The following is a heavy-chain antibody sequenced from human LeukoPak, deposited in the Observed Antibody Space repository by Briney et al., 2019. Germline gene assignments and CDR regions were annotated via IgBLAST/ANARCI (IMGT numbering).Heavy chain of an antibody. D-gene: IGHD6-13*01. V-gene: IGHV1-69*13. CDR2: IIPIFGTA. J-gene: IGHJ4*02. CDR1: GGTFSSYA. CDR3: ARDSSSWYGTNFDY. Sequence: ASVKVSCEASGGTFSSYAISWMRQAPGQGLEWMGGIIPIFGTANYAQKFQGRVTITADESTSTAYMELSSLRSEDTAVYYCARDSSSWYGTNFDYWGQGTLVTVSS.